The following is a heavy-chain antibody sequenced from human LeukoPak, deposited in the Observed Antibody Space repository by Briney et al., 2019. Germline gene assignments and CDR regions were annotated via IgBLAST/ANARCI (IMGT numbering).Heavy chain of an antibody. J-gene: IGHJ4*02. CDR2: IRYDGSNK. Sequence: GGSLRLSCAASGFTFSSYVMHWGRQAPGKGLGWVAFIRYDGSNKYYAGSVRGRFTISRDNSKNTLYLQTKSLRAEDTAVYYCAKMRGGTMIVVVIAEFDYWGQGTLVTVSS. V-gene: IGHV3-30*02. D-gene: IGHD3-22*01. CDR3: AKMRGGTMIVVVIAEFDY. CDR1: GFTFSSYV.